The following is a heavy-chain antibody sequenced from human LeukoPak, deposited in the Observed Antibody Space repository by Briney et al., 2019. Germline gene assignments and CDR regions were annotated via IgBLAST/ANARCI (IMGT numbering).Heavy chain of an antibody. J-gene: IGHJ2*01. V-gene: IGHV4-34*01. CDR1: GGSISSYY. D-gene: IGHD6-13*01. CDR2: INHSGST. Sequence: SETLSLSCTVSGGSISSYYWSWIRQPPGKGLEWIGEINHSGSTNYNPSLKSRVTISVDTSKNQFSLKLNSVTAADTAVYYCARVSSSWYRDWYFDLWGRGTLVTVSS. CDR3: ARVSSSWYRDWYFDL.